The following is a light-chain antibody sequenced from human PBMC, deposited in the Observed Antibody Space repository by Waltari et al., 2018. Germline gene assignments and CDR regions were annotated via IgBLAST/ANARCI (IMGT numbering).Light chain of an antibody. J-gene: IGKJ1*01. CDR2: SAS. CDR3: QQTASAPIT. V-gene: IGKV1-39*01. CDR1: QNIFNY. Sequence: DIQMTQSPSSLSASVGDRVTITCRASQNIFNYLYWYHQKPGKAPNLLIFSASILQSSVTSRFGGSGFGTDFALTITGLQPEDFVTYYCQQTASAPITFGRGTKVDIK.